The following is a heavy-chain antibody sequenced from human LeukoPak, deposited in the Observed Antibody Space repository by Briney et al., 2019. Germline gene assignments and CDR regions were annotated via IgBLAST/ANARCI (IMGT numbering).Heavy chain of an antibody. CDR3: ARGGGYCSSTSCPNTNWFDP. Sequence: SETLSLTCAVYGGSFSGYYWGWIRQPPGKGLEWIGEINHSGSTNYNPSLKSRVTISVDTSKNQFPLKLSSVTAADTAVYYCARGGGYCSSTSCPNTNWFDPWGQGTLVTVSS. V-gene: IGHV4-34*01. D-gene: IGHD2-2*01. CDR2: INHSGST. CDR1: GGSFSGYY. J-gene: IGHJ5*02.